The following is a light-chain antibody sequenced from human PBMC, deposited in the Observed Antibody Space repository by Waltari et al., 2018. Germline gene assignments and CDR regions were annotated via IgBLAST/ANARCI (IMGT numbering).Light chain of an antibody. CDR1: QSVLYSSNNKND. J-gene: IGKJ1*01. Sequence: DIVMTQSPDSLAVSLGARDTINCTSSQSVLYSSNNKNDLAWYQQKPGQPPKPLIYWASTRESGVPDRFSGSVSGTDFTLTISSLQAEDVAVYYCQHYYSPPWTFGQGTKVEIK. CDR2: WAS. CDR3: QHYYSPPWT. V-gene: IGKV4-1*01.